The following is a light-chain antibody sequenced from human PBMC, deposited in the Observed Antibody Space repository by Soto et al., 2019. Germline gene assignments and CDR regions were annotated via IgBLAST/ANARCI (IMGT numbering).Light chain of an antibody. J-gene: IGLJ1*01. CDR2: DVS. CDR3: SSWTSSSSYV. CDR1: SSDVGGYNS. Sequence: LTQPASVSGSPGQSIAISCTGTSSDVGGYNSVSWYQQYPGKAPKLMIHDVSNRPSGVSDRFSGSKSGNTASLTISGLQAEDEADYYCSSWTSSSSYVFGSGTKVTVL. V-gene: IGLV2-14*01.